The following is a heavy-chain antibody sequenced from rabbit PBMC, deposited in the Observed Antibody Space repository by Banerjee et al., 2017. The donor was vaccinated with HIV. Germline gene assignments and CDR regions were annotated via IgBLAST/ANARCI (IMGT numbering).Heavy chain of an antibody. CDR1: FWSLLRLSL. Sequence: QSFVELWGYLVSPEASLTLLFIASFWSLLRLSLICWVRQAPGKGLEWIACIHAGSSGITYYATWAKGRFTISKTSSTTVTLQMTSLTAADTATYFCAGNSAYVGDAYLPRLNLWGQGTLVTVS. D-gene: IGHD6-1*01. CDR2: IHAGSSGIT. J-gene: IGHJ4*01. V-gene: IGHV1S40*01. CDR3: AGNSAYVGDAYLPRLNL.